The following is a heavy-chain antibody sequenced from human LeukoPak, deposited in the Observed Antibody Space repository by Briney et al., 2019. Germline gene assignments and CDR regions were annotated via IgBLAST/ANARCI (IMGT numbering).Heavy chain of an antibody. D-gene: IGHD6-19*01. CDR2: IIPIFGTA. CDR1: GGTFSSYA. V-gene: IGHV1-69*06. J-gene: IGHJ4*02. Sequence: SVKVSCEASGGTFSSYAISWVRQAPGQGLEWMGGIIPIFGTANYAQKFQGRVTITADKSTSTAYMELSSLGSEDTAVYYCARGLAVAGSPLGYWGQGTLVTVSS. CDR3: ARGLAVAGSPLGY.